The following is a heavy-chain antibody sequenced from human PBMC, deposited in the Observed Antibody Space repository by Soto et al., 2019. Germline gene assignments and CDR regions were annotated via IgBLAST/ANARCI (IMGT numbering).Heavy chain of an antibody. CDR2: ISYDGSNK. CDR1: GFTFSSYA. Sequence: QVQLVESGGGVVQPGRSLRLSCAASGFTFSSYAMHWVRQAPGKGLEWVAVISYDGSNKYYADSVKGRFTISRDNSKNTLYLQMNSLRAEDTAVYYCARGRGGPAAFMITVGGVIGPHDYWGQGTLVTVSS. D-gene: IGHD3-16*02. J-gene: IGHJ4*02. V-gene: IGHV3-30-3*01. CDR3: ARGRGGPAAFMITVGGVIGPHDY.